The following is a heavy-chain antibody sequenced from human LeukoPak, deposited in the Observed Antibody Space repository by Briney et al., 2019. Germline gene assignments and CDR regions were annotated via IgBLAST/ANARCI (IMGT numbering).Heavy chain of an antibody. CDR1: GGSISSYF. V-gene: IGHV4-34*01. CDR2: INHSGST. J-gene: IGHJ4*02. CDR3: ARRGGFKRGYCSSTSCYNFDY. D-gene: IGHD2-2*02. Sequence: SETLSLTCTVSGGSISSYFWSWIRQPPGKGLEWIGEINHSGSTNYNPSLKSRVTISVDTSKNQFSLKLSSVTAADTAVYYCARRGGFKRGYCSSTSCYNFDYWGQGTLVTVSS.